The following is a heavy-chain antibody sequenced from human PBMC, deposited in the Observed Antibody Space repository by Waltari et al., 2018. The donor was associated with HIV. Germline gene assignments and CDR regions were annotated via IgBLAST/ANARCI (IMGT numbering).Heavy chain of an antibody. J-gene: IGHJ4*02. CDR1: GFPFSVFA. Sequence: EVQLLESGGGFVQPAGSLRRSCAASGFPFSVFAMHGVRQAPGKGLEWVSRISGRGDSTNYADSVKGRFTISRDNSKNTLSLQITSLRVDDTAVYYCATLYSDYGDYWGQGALVTVSS. CDR3: ATLYSDYGDY. V-gene: IGHV3-23*01. D-gene: IGHD4-17*01. CDR2: ISGRGDST.